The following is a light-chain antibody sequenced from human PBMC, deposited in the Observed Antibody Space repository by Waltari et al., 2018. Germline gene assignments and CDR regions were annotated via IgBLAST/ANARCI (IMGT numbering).Light chain of an antibody. Sequence: QSALTQPASVSGSPGQSITISCTGTSSDVGSYNYVSWYQQYPGKAPQRIIYAVSYRPSGLSNRCSGSKSGNTATMTISGLQAEDEADYYCSSYTSTNTGVFGTGTKVTVL. CDR1: SSDVGSYNY. J-gene: IGLJ1*01. CDR2: AVS. CDR3: SSYTSTNTGV. V-gene: IGLV2-14*01.